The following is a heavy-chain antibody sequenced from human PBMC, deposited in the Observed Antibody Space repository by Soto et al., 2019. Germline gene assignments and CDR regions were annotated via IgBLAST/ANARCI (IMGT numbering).Heavy chain of an antibody. CDR1: GFTFSNAW. V-gene: IGHV3-15*01. J-gene: IGHJ3*02. CDR3: TTLILDYGDYGGLYAFDI. CDR2: IKSKTDGGTT. Sequence: EVQLVESGGGLVKPGGSLRLSCAASGFTFSNAWMSWVRQALGKGLEWVGRIKSKTDGGTTDYAAPVKGRFTISRDDSKNTLYLQMNSLKTEDTAVYYCTTLILDYGDYGGLYAFDIWGQGTMVTVSS. D-gene: IGHD4-17*01.